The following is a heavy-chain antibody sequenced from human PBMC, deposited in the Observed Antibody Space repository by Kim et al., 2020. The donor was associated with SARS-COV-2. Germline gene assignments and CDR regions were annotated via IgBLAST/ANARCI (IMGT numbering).Heavy chain of an antibody. J-gene: IGHJ1*01. CDR2: VYIDDAT. D-gene: IGHD3-22*01. CDR3: ARDLSGYYLN. Sequence: GGSLRLSCAASGFNVSDNYMTWVRQAPGKGLEWVSVVYIDDATYYADSVKGRFIISRDNSKNTLYLQMKNVRVDDTAVYFCARDLSGYYLNWGQGTLVT. CDR1: GFNVSDNY. V-gene: IGHV3-66*01.